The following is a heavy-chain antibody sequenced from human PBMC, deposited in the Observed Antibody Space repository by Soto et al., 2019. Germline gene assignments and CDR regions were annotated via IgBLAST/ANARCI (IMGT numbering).Heavy chain of an antibody. V-gene: IGHV3-23*01. Sequence: QPGGSLRLSCAASGFTFSSYAMSWVRQAPGKGLEWVSAISGSGGSTYYADSVKGRFTISRDNSKNTLYLQMNSLRAEDTAVYYCAKDRSYSSGWYRPYYYYGMDVWGQGTTVTVSS. CDR1: GFTFSSYA. D-gene: IGHD6-19*01. CDR3: AKDRSYSSGWYRPYYYYGMDV. J-gene: IGHJ6*02. CDR2: ISGSGGST.